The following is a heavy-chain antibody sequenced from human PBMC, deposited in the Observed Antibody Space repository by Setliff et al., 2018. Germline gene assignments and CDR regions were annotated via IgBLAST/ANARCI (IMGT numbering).Heavy chain of an antibody. CDR3: ARNLLRRGVGATGY. D-gene: IGHD1-26*01. CDR2: IKQDGSET. CDR1: GFNFNDHW. Sequence: GESLRLSCVTSGFNFNDHWMSWVRQAPGKGLELVANIKQDGSETYSVESVRGRFTISRDNTKDSVYLDMNSLRAEDTAVYYCARNLLRRGVGATGYWGQGALVTVSS. J-gene: IGHJ4*02. V-gene: IGHV3-7*03.